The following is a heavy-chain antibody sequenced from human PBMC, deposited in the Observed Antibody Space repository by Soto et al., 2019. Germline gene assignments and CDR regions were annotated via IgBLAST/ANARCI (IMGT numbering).Heavy chain of an antibody. D-gene: IGHD2-21*02. CDR3: SCESIAGIVLVTATPYSCGLDV. V-gene: IGHV1-69*06. CDR2: TIPIFCTA. CDR1: GGNFSSYA. Sequence: GAAVKVLCKASGGNFSSYAISWVRQAPGQGLEWMGGTIPIFCTANYAQKFQGMVTITEDKSPSSAYMELRRVSSEDTAVYYCSCESIAGIVLVTATPYSCGLDVWGQGTTVTVSS. J-gene: IGHJ6*02.